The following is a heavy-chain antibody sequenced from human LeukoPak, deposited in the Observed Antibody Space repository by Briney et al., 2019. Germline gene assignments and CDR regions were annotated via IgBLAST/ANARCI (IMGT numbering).Heavy chain of an antibody. J-gene: IGHJ5*02. CDR2: IYYSGST. CDR3: ARSKAHLSTSWYGNWFDP. V-gene: IGHV4-59*01. Sequence: SETLSLTCTVSGGSISSYYWSWIRQPPGKGLEWIGYIYYSGSTNYNPSLKSRVTISVDTSKNQFSLKLSSVTAADTAVYYCARSKAHLSTSWYGNWFDPWGQGTLVTVSS. D-gene: IGHD2-2*01. CDR1: GGSISSYY.